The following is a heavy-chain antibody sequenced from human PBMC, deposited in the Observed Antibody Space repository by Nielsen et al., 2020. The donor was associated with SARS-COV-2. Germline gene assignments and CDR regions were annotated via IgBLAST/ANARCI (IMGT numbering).Heavy chain of an antibody. CDR2: IGTAGDT. CDR3: ARGGRRGYCSGGSCYPFHTGDDAFDI. V-gene: IGHV3-13*01. D-gene: IGHD2-15*01. CDR1: GFTFSSYD. Sequence: GESLKISCAASGFTFSSYDMHSVRQATGKGLEWVPAIGTAGDTYYPGSVKGRFTISRENAKNSLYLQMNSLRAGDTAVYYCARGGRRGYCSGGSCYPFHTGDDAFDIWGQGTMVTVSS. J-gene: IGHJ3*02.